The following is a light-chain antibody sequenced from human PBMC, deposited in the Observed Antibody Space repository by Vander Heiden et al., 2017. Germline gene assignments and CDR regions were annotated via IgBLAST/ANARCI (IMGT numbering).Light chain of an antibody. Sequence: DIQMTQSASTLSASVGDRVPITCRASQSITTWLAWYQQKPGKAPKLLIYGASNLQSGVPSRFSGSGSGTDFSLTISSLQPDDFATYYCQQYSIDSPTFGQGTKVEI. CDR1: QSITTW. CDR3: QQYSIDSPT. J-gene: IGKJ1*01. CDR2: GAS. V-gene: IGKV1-5*01.